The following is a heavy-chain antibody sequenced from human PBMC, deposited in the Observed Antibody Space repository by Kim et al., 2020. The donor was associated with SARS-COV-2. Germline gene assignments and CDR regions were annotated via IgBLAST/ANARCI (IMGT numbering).Heavy chain of an antibody. V-gene: IGHV1-69*01. CDR3: ARARHCSSTSCYTGDY. Sequence: KFQGRVTITADESTSTAYMELSSLRSEDTAVYYCARARHCSSTSCYTGDYWGQGTLVTVSS. J-gene: IGHJ4*02. D-gene: IGHD2-2*02.